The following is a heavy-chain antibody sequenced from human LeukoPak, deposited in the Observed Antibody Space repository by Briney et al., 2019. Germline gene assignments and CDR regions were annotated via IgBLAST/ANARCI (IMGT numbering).Heavy chain of an antibody. V-gene: IGHV3-15*01. Sequence: GRSLRLSCTASGFTFGDDGMSWVRQAPGKGLEWVGRIKSKTDGGTTDYAAPVKGRFTISRDDSKNTLYLQMNSLKTEDTAVYYCTTDEVEYYYDSSGYPDYWGQGTLVTVSS. D-gene: IGHD3-22*01. CDR1: GFTFGDDG. CDR3: TTDEVEYYYDSSGYPDY. CDR2: IKSKTDGGTT. J-gene: IGHJ4*02.